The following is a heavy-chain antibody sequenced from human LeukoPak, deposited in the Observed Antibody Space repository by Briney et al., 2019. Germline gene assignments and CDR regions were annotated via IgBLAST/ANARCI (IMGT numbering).Heavy chain of an antibody. J-gene: IGHJ3*02. CDR2: IYSGGTT. Sequence: GGSLRLSCAASGFTVSSNYMTWVRQAPGKGLEWVSVIYSGGTTYYADSVKGRFTISRDNSKNTLYLQMNSLRAEDTAVYYCAREEKLAEAFDIWGQGTMVTVSS. D-gene: IGHD1-1*01. V-gene: IGHV3-66*01. CDR3: AREEKLAEAFDI. CDR1: GFTVSSNY.